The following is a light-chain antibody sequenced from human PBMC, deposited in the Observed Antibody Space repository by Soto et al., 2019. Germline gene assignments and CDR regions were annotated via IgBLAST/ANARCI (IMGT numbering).Light chain of an antibody. CDR3: QQRSNWLLT. Sequence: EIVMTQSPATLSVSPGERATLSCRASQSVNSNLAWYQQKPGQAPRLLISGASTRATGIPARFSGSGSETEFTLTISSLQSEDFAVYYCQQRSNWLLTFGGGTKVEIK. J-gene: IGKJ4*01. V-gene: IGKV3-15*01. CDR1: QSVNSN. CDR2: GAS.